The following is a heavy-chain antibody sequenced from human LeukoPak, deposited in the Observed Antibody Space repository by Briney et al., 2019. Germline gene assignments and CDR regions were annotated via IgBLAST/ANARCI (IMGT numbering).Heavy chain of an antibody. CDR2: THYTGNT. CDR3: AKWSSSLRAFDF. CDR1: GDYINNYY. D-gene: IGHD2-15*01. V-gene: IGHV4-59*08. J-gene: IGHJ4*02. Sequence: SETLSLTCSVSGDYINNYYWNWIRQPPGKELEWIGYTHYTGNTKSNPPLKSRVTTSVDTSKSQFSLKLTSVTAADTAVYYCAKWSSSLRAFDFWGQGILVIVSS.